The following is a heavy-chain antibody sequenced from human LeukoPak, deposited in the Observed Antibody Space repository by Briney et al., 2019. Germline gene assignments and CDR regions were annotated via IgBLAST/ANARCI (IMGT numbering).Heavy chain of an antibody. V-gene: IGHV1-2*02. CDR3: ARFSGSSNFDY. CDR2: IYPNSGGT. J-gene: IGHJ4*02. D-gene: IGHD1-26*01. CDR1: GYTFSGYF. Sequence: ASVKVSCRASGYTFSGYFMHWVRQAPGQGLEWMGWIYPNSGGTKYAQKFQGRVTITRDTSISTIYMELGSLRSDDTAVYYCARFSGSSNFDYWGQGTLVTVSS.